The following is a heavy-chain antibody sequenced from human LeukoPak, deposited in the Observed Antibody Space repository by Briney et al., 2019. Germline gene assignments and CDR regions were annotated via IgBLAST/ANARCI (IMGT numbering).Heavy chain of an antibody. Sequence: SETLSLTCTVSGYSISSDYYWGWIRQPPGKGLEGIGTISHSGSTSYNVSLKSRVTISVDTSKNQFSLKLSSVTAADTAVYYCARLTSTTSPTDDPWGQGTLVTVSS. D-gene: IGHD2-2*01. CDR2: ISHSGST. CDR1: GYSISSDYY. V-gene: IGHV4-38-2*02. CDR3: ARLTSTTSPTDDP. J-gene: IGHJ5*02.